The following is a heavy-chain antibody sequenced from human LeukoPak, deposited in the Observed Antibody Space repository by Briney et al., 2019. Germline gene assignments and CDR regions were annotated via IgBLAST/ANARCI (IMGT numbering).Heavy chain of an antibody. CDR3: ARDGGYYGSGSYYNEDY. CDR2: INPNSGGT. D-gene: IGHD3-10*01. J-gene: IGHJ4*02. Sequence: ASVKVSCKASGYTFTGYYMHWVRQAPGQGLEWMGWINPNSGGTNYAQKFQGRVTMTTDTSTSTAYMELRSLRSDDTAVYYCARDGGYYGSGSYYNEDYWGQGTLVTVSS. V-gene: IGHV1-2*02. CDR1: GYTFTGYY.